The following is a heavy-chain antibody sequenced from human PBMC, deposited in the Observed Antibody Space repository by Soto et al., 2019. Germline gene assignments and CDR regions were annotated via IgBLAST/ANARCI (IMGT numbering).Heavy chain of an antibody. D-gene: IGHD3-22*01. Sequence: PWGSLLVSCASSGLTFSFYAMRWVRQAPGKGLEWVAVISYDGSNKYYADSVKGRFTISRDNSKNTLYLQMNSLRAEDTAVYYCAKPRAYYYDSRDAFDIWGQGTMVTVSS. J-gene: IGHJ3*02. CDR3: AKPRAYYYDSRDAFDI. CDR2: ISYDGSNK. CDR1: GLTFSFYA. V-gene: IGHV3-30-3*01.